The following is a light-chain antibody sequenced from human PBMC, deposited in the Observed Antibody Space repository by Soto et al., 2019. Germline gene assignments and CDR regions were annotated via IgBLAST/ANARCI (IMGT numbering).Light chain of an antibody. CDR2: DAS. CDR1: QSISHW. Sequence: DIQMTQAPSTLSTSIGDRVIITCRASQSISHWLAWHQQKPGKAPKLLISDASILESGVPSRFSGSTSGTEFTLTISSLQPDDFATYYCQQYHTYRTFGQGTKVEIK. J-gene: IGKJ1*01. CDR3: QQYHTYRT. V-gene: IGKV1-5*01.